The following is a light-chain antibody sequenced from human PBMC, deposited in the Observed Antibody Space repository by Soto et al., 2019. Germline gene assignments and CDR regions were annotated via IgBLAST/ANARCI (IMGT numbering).Light chain of an antibody. Sequence: QSALTQPASVSGSPGQSITISCTGTSSDVGGYDSVSWYQHHPGKAPKLMIYDVSNRPSGVSNRFSGSKSGNTASLTISGLQAEDEADYYCSSYTSSITLVFGGGTKRTVL. V-gene: IGLV2-14*03. CDR1: SSDVGGYDS. CDR2: DVS. CDR3: SSYTSSITLV. J-gene: IGLJ2*01.